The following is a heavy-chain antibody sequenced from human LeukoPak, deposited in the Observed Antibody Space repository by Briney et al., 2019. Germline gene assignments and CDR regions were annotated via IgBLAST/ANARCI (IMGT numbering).Heavy chain of an antibody. J-gene: IGHJ4*02. V-gene: IGHV4-39*01. CDR2: IYYSGST. D-gene: IGHD3-16*02. CDR3: ARMITFGGVIVYYFDY. Sequence: SETLSLTCTVSGGSISSYYWGWIRQPPGKGLEWIGSIYYSGSTYYNPSLKSRVTISVDTSKNQFSLKLSSVTAADTAVYYCARMITFGGVIVYYFDYWGQGTLVTVSS. CDR1: GGSISSYY.